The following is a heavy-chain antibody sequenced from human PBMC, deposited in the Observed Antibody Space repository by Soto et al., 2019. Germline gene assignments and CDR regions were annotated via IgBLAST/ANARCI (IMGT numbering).Heavy chain of an antibody. Sequence: GGSLRLSCAASGLTFSDSAIHWVRQASGKGLEWVGRIRSKTNNYATTYAASVKGRFTISRDDSKNTAYLQMNSLKTEDTAVYYCTRPKNALRVYSYNGIDAWSQGTTVTVAS. CDR1: GLTFSDSA. D-gene: IGHD2-8*01. V-gene: IGHV3-73*01. CDR3: TRPKNALRVYSYNGIDA. CDR2: IRSKTNNYAT. J-gene: IGHJ6*02.